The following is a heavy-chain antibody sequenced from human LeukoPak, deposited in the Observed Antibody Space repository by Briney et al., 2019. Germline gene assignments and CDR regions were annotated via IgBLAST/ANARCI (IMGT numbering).Heavy chain of an antibody. Sequence: ASVKVSCKASRDTFTNYYMHWVRQAPGQGLEWMAMISPSGGSTSYAQRFQGRVTVTRDTSTSTVHMELSGLRSEDTAVYYCARDQEGFDYWGQGTLVTVSS. V-gene: IGHV1-46*01. J-gene: IGHJ4*02. CDR3: ARDQEGFDY. CDR1: RDTFTNYY. CDR2: ISPSGGST.